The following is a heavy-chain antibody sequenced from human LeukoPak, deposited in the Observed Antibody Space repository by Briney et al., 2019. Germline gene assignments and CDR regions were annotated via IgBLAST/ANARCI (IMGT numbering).Heavy chain of an antibody. CDR3: AKGRSSSVYSYMDV. CDR2: ISWNSGSI. D-gene: IGHD6-6*01. Sequence: GGSLRLSCAASGFTFDDYAMHWVRQAPGKGLEWVSGISWNSGSIGYADSVKGRFTISRDNAKNSLYLQMDSLRAEDTALFYCAKGRSSSVYSYMDVWGKGITVTVSS. J-gene: IGHJ6*03. CDR1: GFTFDDYA. V-gene: IGHV3-9*01.